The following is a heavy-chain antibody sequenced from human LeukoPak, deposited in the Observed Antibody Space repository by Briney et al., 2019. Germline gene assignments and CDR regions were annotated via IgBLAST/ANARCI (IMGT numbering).Heavy chain of an antibody. CDR2: ISYDGSNK. CDR1: GFTFSSYG. Sequence: GGSLRLSCAASGFTFSSYGMHWVRQAPGKGLEWVAVISYDGSNKYYADSVKGRFTISRDNSKNTLYLQMNSLRAEDTAVYYCARDRVGATDYFDYWGQGTLVTVSS. V-gene: IGHV3-30*03. J-gene: IGHJ4*02. D-gene: IGHD1-26*01. CDR3: ARDRVGATDYFDY.